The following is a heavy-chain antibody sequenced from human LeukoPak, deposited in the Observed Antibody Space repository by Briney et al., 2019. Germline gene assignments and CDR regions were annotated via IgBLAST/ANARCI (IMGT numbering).Heavy chain of an antibody. CDR3: ARRDLKYCSSTSCYGGIRPRLEIDY. V-gene: IGHV3-7*01. J-gene: IGHJ4*02. CDR2: IKQDGSEK. CDR1: GFTFSSYW. D-gene: IGHD2-2*01. Sequence: GGSLRLSCAASGFTFSSYWMSWVRQAPGKGLEWVANIKQDGSEKYYVDSVKGRFTISRDNAKNSLYLQMNSLRAEDTAVYYCARRDLKYCSSTSCYGGIRPRLEIDYWGQGTLVTVSS.